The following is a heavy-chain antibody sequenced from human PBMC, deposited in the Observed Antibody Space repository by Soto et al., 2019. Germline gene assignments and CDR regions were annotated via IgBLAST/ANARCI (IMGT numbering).Heavy chain of an antibody. D-gene: IGHD2-2*02. CDR1: GGTFSSYA. CDR3: ARFAPAAIRTDFDY. J-gene: IGHJ4*02. CDR2: IIPIFGTA. Sequence: SVKVSCKASGGTFSSYAISWVRQAPGQGLEWMGGIIPIFGTANYAQKFQGRVTITADESTSTAYMELSSLRSEDTAVYYCARFAPAAIRTDFDYWGQGTLVTVSS. V-gene: IGHV1-69*13.